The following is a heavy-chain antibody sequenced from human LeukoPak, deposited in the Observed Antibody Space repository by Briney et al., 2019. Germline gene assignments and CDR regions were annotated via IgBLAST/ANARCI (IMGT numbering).Heavy chain of an antibody. Sequence: SETLSLTCAVYGGSFSGYYWSWIRQPPGKGLEWIGEINHSGSTNYNPSLKSRVSISVDTSKNQFSLKLSSVTAADTAVYYCAREVNPPAWFDPWGQGTLVTVSS. CDR2: INHSGST. CDR3: AREVNPPAWFDP. D-gene: IGHD1-14*01. CDR1: GGSFSGYY. V-gene: IGHV4-34*01. J-gene: IGHJ5*02.